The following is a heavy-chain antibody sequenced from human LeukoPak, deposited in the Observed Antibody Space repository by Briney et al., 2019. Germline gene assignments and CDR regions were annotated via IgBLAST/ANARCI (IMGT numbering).Heavy chain of an antibody. D-gene: IGHD4-23*01. CDR1: GVTFSNFA. V-gene: IGHV4-34*01. CDR3: ARGYGGSGFNWFDP. CDR2: INHSGST. J-gene: IGHJ5*02. Sequence: GSLRLSCAVSGVTFSNFAMSWIRQPPGKGLEWIGEINHSGSTNYNPSLKSRVTISVDTSKNQFSLKLSSVTAADTAVYYCARGYGGSGFNWFDPWGQGTLVTVSS.